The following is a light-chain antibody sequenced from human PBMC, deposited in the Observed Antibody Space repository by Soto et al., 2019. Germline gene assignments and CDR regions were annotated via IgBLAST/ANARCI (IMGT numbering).Light chain of an antibody. J-gene: IGKJ5*01. CDR2: DAS. CDR1: QSVSIY. V-gene: IGKV3-11*01. CDR3: QQRSNWPPKIT. Sequence: EIVLTQSPATLSLSPGERDTLSCRASQSVSIYLAWYQQKPGQAPRLLIYDASNRATGIPARFSGSGSGTDFTLTISSLEPEDFAVYYCQQRSNWPPKITFGQGTRVEIK.